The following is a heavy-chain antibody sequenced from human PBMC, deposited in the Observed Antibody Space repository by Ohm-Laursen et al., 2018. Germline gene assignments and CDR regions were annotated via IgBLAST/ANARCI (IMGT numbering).Heavy chain of an antibody. CDR1: GFTVSSNY. Sequence: SLRLSCAASGFTVSSNYMSWVRQAPGKGLEWVSVIYSGGSTYYADSVKGRFTISRDNSKNTLYLQMNSLRAEDTAVYYCAKTGLFLKAAAVPFDYWGQGTLVTVSS. D-gene: IGHD6-13*01. V-gene: IGHV3-53*01. CDR3: AKTGLFLKAAAVPFDY. CDR2: IYSGGST. J-gene: IGHJ4*02.